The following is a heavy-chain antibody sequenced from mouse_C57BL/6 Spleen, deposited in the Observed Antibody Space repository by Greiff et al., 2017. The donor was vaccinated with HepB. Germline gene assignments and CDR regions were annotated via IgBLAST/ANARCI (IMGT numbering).Heavy chain of an antibody. V-gene: IGHV5-4*01. CDR1: GFTFSSYA. Sequence: EVKLVESGGGLVKPGGSLKLSCAASGFTFSSYAMSWVRQTPEKRLEWVATISDGGSYTYYPDNVKGRFTISRDNAKNNLYLQMSQLKSEDTAMYYCARDQDGNYHAMDYWGQGTSVTVSS. CDR2: ISDGGSYT. D-gene: IGHD2-1*01. J-gene: IGHJ4*01. CDR3: ARDQDGNYHAMDY.